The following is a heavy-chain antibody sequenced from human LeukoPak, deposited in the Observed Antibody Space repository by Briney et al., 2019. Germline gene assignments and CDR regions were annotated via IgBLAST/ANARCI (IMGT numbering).Heavy chain of an antibody. CDR2: IYTSGST. CDR3: ARQLRHYYGSGTSPYFDY. J-gene: IGHJ4*02. Sequence: PSQTLSLTCTVSGGSISSGSYYWSWIRQPAGKGLEWIGRIYTSGSTNYNPSLKSRVTISVDTSKNQFSLKLSSVTAADTAVYYCARQLRHYYGSGTSPYFDYWGQGTLVTVSS. V-gene: IGHV4-61*02. CDR1: GGSISSGSYY. D-gene: IGHD3-10*01.